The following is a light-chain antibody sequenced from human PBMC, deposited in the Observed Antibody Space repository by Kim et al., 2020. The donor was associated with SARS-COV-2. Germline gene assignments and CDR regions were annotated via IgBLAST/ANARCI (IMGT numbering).Light chain of an antibody. Sequence: SASVGDRVTITCRASQTISPWLAWYQKMPGKAPKLLIYKASFLESGVPSRFSGSGSGTEFSLTISSLQPDDFATYYCQQYKSYWTFGQGTKVDIK. CDR1: QTISPW. J-gene: IGKJ1*01. CDR3: QQYKSYWT. V-gene: IGKV1-5*03. CDR2: KAS.